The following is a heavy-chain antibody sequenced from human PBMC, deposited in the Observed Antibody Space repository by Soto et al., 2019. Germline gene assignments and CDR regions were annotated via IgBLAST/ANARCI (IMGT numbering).Heavy chain of an antibody. J-gene: IGHJ6*02. D-gene: IGHD3-10*01. Sequence: SVKVSCKASGGTFSSYAISWVRQAPGQGLEWMGGIIPIFGTANYAQKFQGRVTITADESTSTAYMELSSLRSEDTAVYYCTLGGGESGRYGMDVWGQGTTVTVSS. CDR1: GGTFSSYA. CDR3: TLGGGESGRYGMDV. V-gene: IGHV1-69*13. CDR2: IIPIFGTA.